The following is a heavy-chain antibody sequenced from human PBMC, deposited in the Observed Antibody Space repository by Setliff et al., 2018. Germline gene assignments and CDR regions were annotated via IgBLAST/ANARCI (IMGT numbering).Heavy chain of an antibody. CDR3: ARGSVTIFGVVLSNWFDP. Sequence: ASVKVSCKASGYTFTTYTMNWVRQAPGQGLEWMGWINTNTGNPTYAQGFTGRFVFSLDTSVSTAYLQISSLKAEDTAVHYCARGSVTIFGVVLSNWFDPWGQGTLVTVSS. V-gene: IGHV7-4-1*02. CDR1: GYTFTTYT. J-gene: IGHJ5*02. CDR2: INTNTGNP. D-gene: IGHD3-3*01.